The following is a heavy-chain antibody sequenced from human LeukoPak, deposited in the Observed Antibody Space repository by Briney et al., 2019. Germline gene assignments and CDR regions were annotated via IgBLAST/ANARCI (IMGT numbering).Heavy chain of an antibody. CDR3: ARDELDAVDI. J-gene: IGHJ3*02. D-gene: IGHD1-7*01. V-gene: IGHV3-7*01. CDR1: GFTFSTYW. Sequence: GGSLRLSCAASGFTFSTYWMSWVRQAPGKGLEWVANIKEDGSEKYYVDSVKGRFTISRDNSKNTLYLQMNSLRAEDTAVYYCARDELDAVDIWGQGTMVTVSS. CDR2: IKEDGSEK.